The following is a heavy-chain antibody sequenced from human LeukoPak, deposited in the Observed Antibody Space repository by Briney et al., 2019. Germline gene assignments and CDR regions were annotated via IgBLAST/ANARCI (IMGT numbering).Heavy chain of an antibody. J-gene: IGHJ6*03. Sequence: QSGGSLRLSCAASGFTFSSYAMSWVRQAPGKGLEWVSAISGSGGSTYYADSVKGRFTISRDNSKNTLYLQMNSLRAEDTAVYYCAKVGQLDPVDYYYYYMDVWGKGTTVTVSS. CDR1: GFTFSSYA. V-gene: IGHV3-23*01. CDR2: ISGSGGST. D-gene: IGHD1-1*01. CDR3: AKVGQLDPVDYYYYYMDV.